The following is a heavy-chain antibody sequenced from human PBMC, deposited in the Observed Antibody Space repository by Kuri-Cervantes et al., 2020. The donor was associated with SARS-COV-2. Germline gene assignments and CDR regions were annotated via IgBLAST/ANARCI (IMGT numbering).Heavy chain of an antibody. D-gene: IGHD6-19*01. V-gene: IGHV4-38-2*01. CDR2: IYYSGST. CDR3: ARIAVAGTGVVY. J-gene: IGHJ4*02. Sequence: ESLKISCAASGFTFSSYAMSWVRQAPGKGLEWVGSIYYSGSTYYNPSLKSRVTISVDTSKNQFSLKLSSVTAADTAVYYCARIAVAGTGVVYWGQGTLVTVSS. CDR1: GFTFSSYA.